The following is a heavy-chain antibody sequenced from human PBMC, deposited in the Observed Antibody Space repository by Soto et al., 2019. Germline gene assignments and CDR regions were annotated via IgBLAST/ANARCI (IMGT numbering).Heavy chain of an antibody. CDR2: IIPIFGTA. V-gene: IGHV1-69*01. CDR3: ASEYSSGKEGVAKDAFDI. D-gene: IGHD6-19*01. J-gene: IGHJ3*02. CDR1: GGTFSSYA. Sequence: QVQLVQSGAEVKKPGSSVKVSCKASGGTFSSYAISWVRQAPGQGLEWMGGIIPIFGTANYAQKFQGRVKITADESTSTAYMELSSLRSEDTAVYYCASEYSSGKEGVAKDAFDIWGQGTMVTVSS.